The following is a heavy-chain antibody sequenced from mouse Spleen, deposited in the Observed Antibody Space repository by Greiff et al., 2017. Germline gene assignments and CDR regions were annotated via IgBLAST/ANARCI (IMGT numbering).Heavy chain of an antibody. CDR3: TKEAPAWLAY. Sequence: VQLQQSGTVLARPGASVKMSCKASGYTFTSYWMHWVKQRPGQGLEWIGAIYPGNSDTSYNQKFKGKAKLTAVTSTSTAYMELSSLTNEDSAVYYCTKEAPAWLAYWGQGTLVTVSA. J-gene: IGHJ3*01. D-gene: IGHD3-1*01. CDR2: IYPGNSDT. CDR1: GYTFTSYW. V-gene: IGHV1-5*01.